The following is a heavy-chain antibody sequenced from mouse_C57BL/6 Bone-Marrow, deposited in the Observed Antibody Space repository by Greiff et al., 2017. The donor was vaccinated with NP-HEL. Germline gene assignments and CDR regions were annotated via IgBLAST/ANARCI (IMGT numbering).Heavy chain of an antibody. V-gene: IGHV1-59*01. CDR2: IDPSDSYT. CDR3: ARPPAYDGSSYVYWYFDV. J-gene: IGHJ1*03. CDR1: GYTFTSYW. D-gene: IGHD1-1*01. Sequence: QVQLQQPGAELVRPGTSVKLSCKASGYTFTSYWMHWVKQRPGQGLEWIGVIDPSDSYTNYNQKFKGKATLTVDTSSSTAYMQLSSLTSEDSAVYYCARPPAYDGSSYVYWYFDVWGTGTTVTVSS.